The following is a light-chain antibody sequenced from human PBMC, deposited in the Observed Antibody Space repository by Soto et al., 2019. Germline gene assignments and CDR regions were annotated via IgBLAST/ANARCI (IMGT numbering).Light chain of an antibody. CDR2: AAS. J-gene: IGKJ5*01. CDR3: QQYGSSTIT. V-gene: IGKV3-15*01. Sequence: EIVMTQSPATLSVSPGERATLSCRASQSVSSNLAWYQQKPGQAPRILMYAASTRATGIPDRFSGSGSGTDFNLTISRLETEDFAVYECQQYGSSTITFGQGTRLEIK. CDR1: QSVSSN.